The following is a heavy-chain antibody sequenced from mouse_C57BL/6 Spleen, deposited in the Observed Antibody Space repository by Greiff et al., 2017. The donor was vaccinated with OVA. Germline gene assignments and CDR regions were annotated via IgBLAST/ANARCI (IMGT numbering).Heavy chain of an antibody. CDR3: ARERHYYGSSYDWYFDV. J-gene: IGHJ1*03. V-gene: IGHV5-16*01. D-gene: IGHD1-1*01. CDR1: GFTFSDYY. Sequence: EVMLVESEGGLVQPGSSMKLSCTASGFTFSDYYMAWVRQVPEKGLEWVANINYDGSSTYYLDSLKSRFIISRDNAKNILYLQMSSLKSEDTATYYCARERHYYGSSYDWYFDVWGTGTTVTVSS. CDR2: INYDGSST.